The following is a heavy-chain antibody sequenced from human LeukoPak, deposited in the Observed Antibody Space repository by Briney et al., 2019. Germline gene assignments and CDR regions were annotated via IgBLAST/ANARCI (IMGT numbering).Heavy chain of an antibody. D-gene: IGHD1-1*01. Sequence: QSGGSLRLSCAASGFTFSSYGMHWVRQAPGKGLEWVAVISYDGSNKYYADSVKGRFTISRDNSKNTLYLQMNSLRAEDTAVYYCASCRTTREFYYYYYYMDVWGKGTTVTVSS. V-gene: IGHV3-30*03. CDR3: ASCRTTREFYYYYYYMDV. CDR1: GFTFSSYG. CDR2: ISYDGSNK. J-gene: IGHJ6*03.